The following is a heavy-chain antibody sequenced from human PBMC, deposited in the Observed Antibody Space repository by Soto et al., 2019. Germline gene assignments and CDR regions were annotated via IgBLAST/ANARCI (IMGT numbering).Heavy chain of an antibody. V-gene: IGHV1-3*01. CDR1: GYTFTSYA. D-gene: IGHD6-13*01. CDR3: ARVGRSSWYSYYYGMDV. CDR2: INAGNGNT. Sequence: ASVNVSFKASGYTFTSYALHWVRQAPGQRLEWMGWINAGNGNTKYSQKFQGRVTITRDTSASTAYMELSSLRSEDTAVYYCARVGRSSWYSYYYGMDVWGQGTTVTVSS. J-gene: IGHJ6*02.